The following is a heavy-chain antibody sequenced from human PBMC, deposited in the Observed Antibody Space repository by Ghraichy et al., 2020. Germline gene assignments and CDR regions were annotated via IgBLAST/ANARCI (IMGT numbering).Heavy chain of an antibody. J-gene: IGHJ4*02. CDR2: ISSSSYI. D-gene: IGHD6-13*01. V-gene: IGHV3-21*01. CDR3: ARGGASSSWSQRRFYYFDY. Sequence: GGPLRLSCAASGSTFSSYSMNWVRQAPGKGLEWVSSISSSSYIYYADSVKGRFTISRDNAKNSLYLQMNSLRAEDTAVYYCARGGASSSWSQRRFYYFDYWGQGTLVTVSS. CDR1: GSTFSSYS.